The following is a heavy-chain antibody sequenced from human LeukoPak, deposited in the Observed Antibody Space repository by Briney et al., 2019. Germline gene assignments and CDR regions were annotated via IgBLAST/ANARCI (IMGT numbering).Heavy chain of an antibody. V-gene: IGHV5-51*01. CDR2: IYPGDSDT. Sequence: GESLKISCKGSGYSFTSYWIGWVRQMPGKGLEWMGIIYPGDSDTRYSPSFQGQVTISADKSISTAYLQWSSLKASDTAMYYCARHPTSDILRGAFDIWGQGTMVTVSS. CDR1: GYSFTSYW. J-gene: IGHJ3*02. D-gene: IGHD2-15*01. CDR3: ARHPTSDILRGAFDI.